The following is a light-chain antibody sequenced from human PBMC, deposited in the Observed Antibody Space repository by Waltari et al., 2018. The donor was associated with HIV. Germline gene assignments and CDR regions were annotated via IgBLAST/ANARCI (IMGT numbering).Light chain of an antibody. CDR3: QQYNNWPRT. Sequence: EIVMTQSPATLSVSPGARATLSRRASQSASSNLACFQQKPGQAPRLRIYGASTRATGIPARFRGRGSGTEFTRSVSSLQSEDCAVYYCQQYNNWPRTFGQGTKVDIK. J-gene: IGKJ1*01. CDR1: QSASSN. CDR2: GAS. V-gene: IGKV3-15*01.